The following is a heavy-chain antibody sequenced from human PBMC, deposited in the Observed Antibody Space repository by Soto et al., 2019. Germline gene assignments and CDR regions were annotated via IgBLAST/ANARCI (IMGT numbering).Heavy chain of an antibody. J-gene: IGHJ6*03. V-gene: IGHV4-4*02. CDR1: SGSISSSNW. Sequence: SETLSLTCAVSSGSISSSNWWSWVRQPPGKGLEWIGEIYHSGSTNYNPSLKSRVTISVDKSKNQFSLKLSSVTAADTAVYYCAREGISSVTMNYYYYYMDVWGKGTTVTVSS. D-gene: IGHD4-17*01. CDR3: AREGISSVTMNYYYYYMDV. CDR2: IYHSGST.